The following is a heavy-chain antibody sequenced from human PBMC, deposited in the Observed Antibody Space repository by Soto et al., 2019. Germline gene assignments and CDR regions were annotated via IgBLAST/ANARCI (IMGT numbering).Heavy chain of an antibody. D-gene: IGHD3-3*01. J-gene: IGHJ6*04. CDR3: ARERDFDFWTRQTLYYFGLDV. V-gene: IGHV4-30-2*01. CDR2: ISHSGST. Sequence: QLQLQESGSGLVKPSQTLSLTCAVSGGSISSSGYSWSWIRQPPGEGLEWIGYISHSGSTYYNPSLNSRVTISVDRSKNQFSLKLNSVTAADTAVYYCARERDFDFWTRQTLYYFGLDVWGKGTPVTVSS. CDR1: GGSISSSGYS.